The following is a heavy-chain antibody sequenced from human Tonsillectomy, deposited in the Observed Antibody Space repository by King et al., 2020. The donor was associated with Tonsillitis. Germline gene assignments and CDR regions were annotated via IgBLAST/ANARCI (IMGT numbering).Heavy chain of an antibody. CDR3: ARESTRGY. CDR2: ISNDGSHK. J-gene: IGHJ4*02. Sequence: VQLVESGGGGVQPGRSLRLSCAASGFSFSNYAMHWVRQPPGKGLDWVAVISNDGSHKSYADSVKGRFTISRDSSKDTLYLQMDSLRTEDTAVYYCARESTRGYWGQGTLVTVSS. CDR1: GFSFSNYA. V-gene: IGHV3-30*04. D-gene: IGHD2-2*01.